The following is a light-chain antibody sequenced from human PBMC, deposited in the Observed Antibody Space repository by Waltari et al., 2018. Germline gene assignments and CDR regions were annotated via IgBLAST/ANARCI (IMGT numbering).Light chain of an antibody. Sequence: VVMTQSPLSLPVTLGQPASLSCRSSQRLVHGDVDTNLSWCQQRPVQSPSRLIYKVSNRDSGVPDRFSGSGSGTDFTLKISRVEADDIAIYYCMQGTQWPRSFGQGTKVEIE. V-gene: IGKV2-30*02. J-gene: IGKJ1*01. CDR2: KVS. CDR3: MQGTQWPRS. CDR1: QRLVHGDVDTN.